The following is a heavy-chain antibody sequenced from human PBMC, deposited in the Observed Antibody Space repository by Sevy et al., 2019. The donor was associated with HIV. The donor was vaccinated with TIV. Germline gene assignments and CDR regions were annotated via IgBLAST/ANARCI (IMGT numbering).Heavy chain of an antibody. CDR2: ISSSSSYI. CDR1: GFTFSSYS. Sequence: GGSLRLSCAASGFTFSSYSMNWVRQAPGKGLEWVSSISSSSSYIYYADSVKGRLTISRDNAKNSLYLQMNSLRAEDTAVYYCARDVRGVSAGMDVWGQGTTVTVSS. D-gene: IGHD2-21*01. V-gene: IGHV3-21*01. CDR3: ARDVRGVSAGMDV. J-gene: IGHJ6*02.